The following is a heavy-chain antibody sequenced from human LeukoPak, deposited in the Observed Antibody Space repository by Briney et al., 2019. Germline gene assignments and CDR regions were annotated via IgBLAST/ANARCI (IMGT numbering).Heavy chain of an antibody. CDR3: AKVAGYLYYFDY. J-gene: IGHJ4*02. CDR2: ISGSGGST. CDR1: GFTFSSYS. V-gene: IGHV3-23*01. Sequence: AGSLRLSCAASGFTFSSYSMSWVRQAPGKGLHWVSAISGSGGSTYYADSVKGPFTISRDNSKNTLYLQMNSLRAEDTAVYYCAKVAGYLYYFDYWGQGTLVTVSS. D-gene: IGHD5-12*01.